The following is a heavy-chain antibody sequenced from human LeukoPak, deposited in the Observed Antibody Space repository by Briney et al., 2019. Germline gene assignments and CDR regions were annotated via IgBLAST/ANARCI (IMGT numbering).Heavy chain of an antibody. J-gene: IGHJ6*02. CDR2: INPNSGGT. CDR1: GYTFTGYY. D-gene: IGHD5-18*01. CDR3: ARSGIQLWLHYYYYGMDV. V-gene: IGHV1-2*02. Sequence: ASVKVSCKASGYTFTGYYMHWVRQAPGQGLEWMGWINPNSGGTNYAQKFQGRVTMTRNTSISTAYMELGSLRSEDTAVYYCARSGIQLWLHYYYYGMDVWGQGTTVTVSS.